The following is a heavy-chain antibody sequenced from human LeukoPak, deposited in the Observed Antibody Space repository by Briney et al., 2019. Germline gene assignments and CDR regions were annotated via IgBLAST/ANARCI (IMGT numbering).Heavy chain of an antibody. Sequence: PGGSLRLSCAASGFTFSSYEMNWVRQAPGKGLEWVSYISSSGSTIYYADSVKGRFTISRDNAKNSLYLQMNSLRAEDTAVYYCARDLVGSADPSYMDVWGKGTTVTVSS. CDR2: ISSSGSTI. CDR3: ARDLVGSADPSYMDV. CDR1: GFTFSSYE. J-gene: IGHJ6*03. V-gene: IGHV3-48*03. D-gene: IGHD3-10*02.